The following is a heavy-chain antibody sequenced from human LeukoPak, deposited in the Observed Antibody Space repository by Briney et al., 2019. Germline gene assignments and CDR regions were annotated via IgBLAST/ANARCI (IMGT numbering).Heavy chain of an antibody. V-gene: IGHV3-15*01. CDR2: IKSKTDSRTT. CDR1: GFSFDDYG. D-gene: IGHD2-2*01. Sequence: GGSLRLSCAASGFSFDDYGMSWVRQPPGKGLEWVGRIKSKTDSRTTDSAAPVKGRFTISRDDSKNKLYLQMNSLKTEDTAVYYCTTDTHCSSTSCYGRYFDYWGQGTLVTVSS. CDR3: TTDTHCSSTSCYGRYFDY. J-gene: IGHJ4*02.